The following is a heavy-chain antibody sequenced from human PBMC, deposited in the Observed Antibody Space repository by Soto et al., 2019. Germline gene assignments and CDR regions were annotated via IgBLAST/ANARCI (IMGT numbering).Heavy chain of an antibody. CDR2: ISSSSSYI. CDR1: GFTFSSYS. CDR3: ARDLGYSSSWFSFDP. Sequence: EVQLVESGGGLVKPGGSLRLSCAASGFTFSSYSMNWVRQAPGKGLEWVSSISSSSSYIYYADSVKGRFTISRDNAKNSLYLQMNSLRAEDMAVYYCARDLGYSSSWFSFDPWGQGTLVTVSS. D-gene: IGHD6-13*01. V-gene: IGHV3-21*01. J-gene: IGHJ5*02.